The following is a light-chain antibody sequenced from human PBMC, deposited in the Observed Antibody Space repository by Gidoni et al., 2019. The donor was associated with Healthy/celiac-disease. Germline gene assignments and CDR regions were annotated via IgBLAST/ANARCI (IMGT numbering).Light chain of an antibody. J-gene: IGKJ3*01. CDR2: AAS. Sequence: IRMTQSPSSFSASTGARVTITCRASQGISRYLAWYQQKPGKAPKLLIYAASTWQSGVPSRFSGSGSGTDFTLTISCLQSEDFATYYCQQYYSYQFTFGPGTKVDIK. V-gene: IGKV1-8*01. CDR3: QQYYSYQFT. CDR1: QGISRY.